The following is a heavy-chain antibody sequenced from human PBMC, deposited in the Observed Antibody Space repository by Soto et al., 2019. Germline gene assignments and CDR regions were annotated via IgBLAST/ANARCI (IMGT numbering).Heavy chain of an antibody. CDR2: IIPMFGTA. J-gene: IGHJ4*02. CDR1: GGTFSTYA. V-gene: IGHV1-69*12. D-gene: IGHD5-18*01. Sequence: QVQLVQSGAEVKKPESSVKVSCKAPGGTFSTYAISWVRQAPGQGLEWMGGIIPMFGTANYAQTFQDRVTITADESTNTVYMELSSMRSEETAVYFCASGIQLWLRRINNGYSGWGQGTLVTVSS. CDR3: ASGIQLWLRRINNGYSG.